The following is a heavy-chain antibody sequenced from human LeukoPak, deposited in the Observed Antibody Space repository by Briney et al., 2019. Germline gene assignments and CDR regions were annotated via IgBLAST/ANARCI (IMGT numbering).Heavy chain of an antibody. J-gene: IGHJ4*02. D-gene: IGHD3-10*01. CDR1: GGSFSGYY. V-gene: IGHV4-34*01. Sequence: SETLSLTCAVYGGSFSGYYWSWIRQPPGKGLEWIGEINHSGSTNYNPSLKSRVTISVDTSKNQFSLKPSSVTAADTAVYYCARISMVRGVIWGLVDYWGQGTLVTVSS. CDR3: ARISMVRGVIWGLVDY. CDR2: INHSGST.